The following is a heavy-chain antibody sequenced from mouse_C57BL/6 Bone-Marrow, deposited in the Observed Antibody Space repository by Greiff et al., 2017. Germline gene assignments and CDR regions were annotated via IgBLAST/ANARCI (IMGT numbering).Heavy chain of an antibody. CDR3: ETGSSGYYYAIEY. J-gene: IGHJ4*01. Sequence: EVQLVESGPVLVKPGPSVKISCKASGYTFTDYYMHWVKQSHGKSLEWIGLVSPYNGGTSYNQKFKGKATLTVDTSSSTAYMELNSLTSEDSAVYYFETGSSGYYYAIEYGGQGTSVTVSS. V-gene: IGHV1-36*01. CDR2: VSPYNGGT. D-gene: IGHD3-2*02. CDR1: GYTFTDYY.